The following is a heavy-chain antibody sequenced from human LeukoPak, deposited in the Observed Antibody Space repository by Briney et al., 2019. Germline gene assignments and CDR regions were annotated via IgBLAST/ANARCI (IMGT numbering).Heavy chain of an antibody. J-gene: IGHJ4*02. CDR3: ARDRGRSYGSFDY. D-gene: IGHD5-18*01. CDR2: VYTDGTT. Sequence: PSETLSLTYTVYGGSISSYYWSWIRQPAGKGLEWIGRVYTDGTTSYNPSLKSRVTMSVDTSKNQFSLNLNSVTAADTAMYYCARDRGRSYGSFDYWGQGTLVTASS. V-gene: IGHV4-4*07. CDR1: GGSISSYY.